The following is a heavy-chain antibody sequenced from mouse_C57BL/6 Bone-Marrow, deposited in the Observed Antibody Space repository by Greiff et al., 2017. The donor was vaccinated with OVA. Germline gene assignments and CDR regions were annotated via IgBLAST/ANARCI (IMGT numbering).Heavy chain of an antibody. CDR3: ARFDYDGAMDY. V-gene: IGHV1-82*01. CDR2: IYPGDGDT. J-gene: IGHJ4*01. Sequence: QVQLKQPGPELVKPGASVKISCKASGYAFSSSWMNWVKQRPGKGLEWIGRIYPGDGDTNYNGKFKGKATLTADKSSSTAYMQLSSLTSEDSAVYFCARFDYDGAMDYWGQGTSVTVSS. D-gene: IGHD2-4*01. CDR1: GYAFSSSW.